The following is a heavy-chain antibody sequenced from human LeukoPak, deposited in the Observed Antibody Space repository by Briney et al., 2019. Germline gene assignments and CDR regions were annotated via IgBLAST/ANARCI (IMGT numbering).Heavy chain of an antibody. D-gene: IGHD1-1*01. CDR1: GFTFSSYA. V-gene: IGHV3-30-3*01. CDR3: VVDFQYNSP. J-gene: IGHJ5*02. Sequence: GRSLRLSCAASGFTFSSYAMHWVRQAPGKGLEWVAVISYDGSNKYYADSVKGRFTTSRDNAKNTLYLQMNSLRTEDTAVYYCVVDFQYNSPWGQGTLVTVSS. CDR2: ISYDGSNK.